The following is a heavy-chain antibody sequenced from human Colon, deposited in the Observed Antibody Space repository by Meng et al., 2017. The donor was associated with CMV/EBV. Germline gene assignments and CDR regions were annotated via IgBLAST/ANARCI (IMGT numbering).Heavy chain of an antibody. CDR1: GFIFSEYC. D-gene: IGHD4-11*01. CDR2: ICHSNSVI. V-gene: IGHV3-21*04. CDR3: ARNYSRLDYYYGMDV. Sequence: GGSLRLSCVGSGFIFSEYCMYWFRQAPGKGLEWVSRICHSNSVIDYADFVEGRFIISRDNVKNSLYLQMDSLRAEDTAVYYCARNYSRLDYYYGMDVWGQGTSVTVSS. J-gene: IGHJ6*02.